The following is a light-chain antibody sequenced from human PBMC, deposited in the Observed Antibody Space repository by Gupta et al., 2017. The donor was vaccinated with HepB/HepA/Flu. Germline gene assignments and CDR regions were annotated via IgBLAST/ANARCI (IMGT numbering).Light chain of an antibody. CDR2: YNS. V-gene: IGLV3-21*04. Sequence: SYVLTQPPSVSVAPGKTARITCGGNNIGSKSVHWYQQKPGQAPVLIIYYNSDRPSGIPERFSGSNSGNTATLTISRVEAGDEADYYCQVWVNTSDHPEVFGTGTKVSVL. CDR1: NIGSKS. J-gene: IGLJ1*01. CDR3: QVWVNTSDHPEV.